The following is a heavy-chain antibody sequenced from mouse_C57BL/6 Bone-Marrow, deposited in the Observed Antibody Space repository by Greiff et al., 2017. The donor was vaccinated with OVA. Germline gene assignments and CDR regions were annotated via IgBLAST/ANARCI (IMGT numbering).Heavy chain of an antibody. V-gene: IGHV2-4*01. Sequence: VHLVESGPGLVQPSQSLSITCTVSGFSLTSYGVHWVRQPPGKGLEWLGVIWSGGSTDYNAAFISRLSISKDNSKSQVFFKMNSLQADDTAIYYCAKNSDYGNSLFAYWGQGTLVTVSA. J-gene: IGHJ3*01. CDR2: IWSGGST. CDR3: AKNSDYGNSLFAY. CDR1: GFSLTSYG. D-gene: IGHD2-1*01.